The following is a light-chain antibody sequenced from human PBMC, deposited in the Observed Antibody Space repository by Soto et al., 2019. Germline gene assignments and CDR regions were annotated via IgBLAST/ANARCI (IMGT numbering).Light chain of an antibody. CDR3: QQYNNWPPTWT. J-gene: IGKJ1*01. CDR1: QSISVTY. V-gene: IGKV3-15*01. Sequence: EIVLTQSPGTLSLSPGERATLSCRASQSISVTYLAWYQQKPGQAPRLLIYGASIRATGIPDRFSGSGSGTEFTLTINSLQSEDSALYYCQQYNNWPPTWTFGQGTKVDIK. CDR2: GAS.